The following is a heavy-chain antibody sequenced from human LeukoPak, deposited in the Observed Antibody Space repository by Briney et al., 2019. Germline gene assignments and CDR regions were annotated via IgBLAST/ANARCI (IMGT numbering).Heavy chain of an antibody. V-gene: IGHV3-7*01. J-gene: IGHJ4*02. CDR2: IHPNGGVK. Sequence: PGGSLRLSCAASGLTFGSYWMSWVRQAPGKGLEWVANIHPNGGVKNYVDSVKGRFTISRDNAANSLYLQVNSLRAEDSAVYYCASTCPYCTSGTCALGGQGTLVTVSS. D-gene: IGHD2-15*01. CDR3: ASTCPYCTSGTCAL. CDR1: GLTFGSYW.